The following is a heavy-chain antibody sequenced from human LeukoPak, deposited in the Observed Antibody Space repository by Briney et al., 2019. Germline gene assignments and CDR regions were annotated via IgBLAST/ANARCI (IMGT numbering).Heavy chain of an antibody. D-gene: IGHD6-6*01. J-gene: IGHJ6*03. Sequence: GGSLRLSCAASGFTFSSYSMNWVRQAPGKGLEWVSSISSSSSYIYYADSVKGRFTISRDNAKNSLYLQMNSLRAEDTAVYYCARDAPYSSSSGYYYMDVWGKGTTVTVSS. V-gene: IGHV3-21*01. CDR1: GFTFSSYS. CDR2: ISSSSSYI. CDR3: ARDAPYSSSSGYYYMDV.